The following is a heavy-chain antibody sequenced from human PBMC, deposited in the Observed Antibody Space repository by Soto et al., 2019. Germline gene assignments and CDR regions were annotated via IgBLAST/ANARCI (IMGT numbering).Heavy chain of an antibody. V-gene: IGHV4-31*03. Sequence: QVQLQESGPGLVKPSQTLSLTCTVSGGSISSGGYYWSWIRQHPGKGLEWIGYIYYSGSTYYNPSPKSRVTLSVDTSKNQFALKLSSVTAADTAVYYCARKGSGHAFDIWGQGTMVTVSS. J-gene: IGHJ3*02. CDR2: IYYSGST. CDR3: ARKGSGHAFDI. CDR1: GGSISSGGYY. D-gene: IGHD1-26*01.